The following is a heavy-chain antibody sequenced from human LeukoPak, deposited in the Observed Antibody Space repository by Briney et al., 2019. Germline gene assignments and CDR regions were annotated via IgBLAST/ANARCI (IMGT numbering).Heavy chain of an antibody. CDR1: GFTFSDYY. D-gene: IGHD3-3*01. CDR2: ISSSGSTI. CDR3: ARDLEFDFWSGYWRPESSGVDV. V-gene: IGHV3-11*01. Sequence: NPGGSLRLSCAASGFTFSDYYMSWIRQAPGKGLEWVSYISSSGSTIYYADSVKGRFTISRDNAKNSLYLQMNSLRAEDTAVYYCARDLEFDFWSGYWRPESSGVDVWGQGTTVTVSS. J-gene: IGHJ6*02.